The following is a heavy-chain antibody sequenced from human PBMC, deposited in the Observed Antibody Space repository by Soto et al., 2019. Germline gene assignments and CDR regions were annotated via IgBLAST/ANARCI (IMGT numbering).Heavy chain of an antibody. CDR3: ARWDYGVYARFDY. Sequence: QVQLVQSGAEVKKSGASVKVSCKASGYTFTSHDINWVRQATGQGLEWMGWMNPNSGNTGYAQKFQGRVTMTRNTSISTANRVLSSLRSEDTAVYYWARWDYGVYARFDYWGQGTLVTVSS. V-gene: IGHV1-8*01. CDR2: MNPNSGNT. J-gene: IGHJ4*02. CDR1: GYTFTSHD. D-gene: IGHD4-17*01.